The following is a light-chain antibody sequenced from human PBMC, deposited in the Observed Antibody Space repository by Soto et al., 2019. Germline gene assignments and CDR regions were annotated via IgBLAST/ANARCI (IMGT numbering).Light chain of an antibody. Sequence: QPVLTQPRSVSGSPGQSVTISCTGTSSDVGGYNYVSWYQQHPGKAPKLMIYDVSKRPSGVPDRFSGSKSGNTASLTISGLQAEDKADYYCCSYAGSYTFVFGTGTKLTVL. CDR2: DVS. CDR3: CSYAGSYTFV. V-gene: IGLV2-11*01. J-gene: IGLJ1*01. CDR1: SSDVGGYNY.